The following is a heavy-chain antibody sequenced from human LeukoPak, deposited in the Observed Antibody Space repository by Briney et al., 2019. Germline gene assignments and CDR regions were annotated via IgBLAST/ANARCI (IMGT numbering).Heavy chain of an antibody. V-gene: IGHV4-30-4*08. J-gene: IGHJ3*02. CDR2: IYYSGST. D-gene: IGHD6-13*01. CDR3: ARESWPGYDAFDI. CDR1: GGSISSGDYY. Sequence: SETLSLTCTVSGGSISSGDYYWSWIRQPPGKGLEWIGYIYYSGSTYYNPSLKSRVTITVDTSKNQFSLKLSSVTAADTAVYYCARESWPGYDAFDIWGQGTMVTVSS.